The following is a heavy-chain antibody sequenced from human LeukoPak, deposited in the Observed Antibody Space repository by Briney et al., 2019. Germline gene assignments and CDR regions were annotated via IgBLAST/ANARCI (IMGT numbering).Heavy chain of an antibody. J-gene: IGHJ4*02. CDR3: ARDLPYYYGSGSPRFDY. V-gene: IGHV4-39*07. D-gene: IGHD3-10*01. CDR1: GVPISSSSCY. CDR2: IYYSGTT. Sequence: SETLSLTCTVSGVPISSSSCYWVWIRQPPGKGLEWFGSIYYSGTTYYNPSLKSRVTISVDTSKNQFSLKLSSVTAADTAVYYCARDLPYYYGSGSPRFDYWGQGTLVTVSS.